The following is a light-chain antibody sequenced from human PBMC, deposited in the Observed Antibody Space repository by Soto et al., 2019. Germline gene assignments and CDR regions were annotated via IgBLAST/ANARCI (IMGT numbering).Light chain of an antibody. CDR2: GAS. V-gene: IGKV3-15*01. J-gene: IGKJ5*01. Sequence: EIVMTQSPATLSVSPGGRATLSCRASQSISDTLAWYQQKPGQAPRLLIHGASTRATGFPARFSGSGSGTDFTLTISRLEPEDFAVYYCQQYASSPTFGQGTRLEIK. CDR3: QQYASSPT. CDR1: QSISDT.